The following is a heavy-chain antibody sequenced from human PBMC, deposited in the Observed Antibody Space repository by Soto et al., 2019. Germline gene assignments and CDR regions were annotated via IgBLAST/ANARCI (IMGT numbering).Heavy chain of an antibody. CDR1: GFTFSSYW. J-gene: IGHJ4*02. CDR3: ARVFYGSGIID. V-gene: IGHV3-74*01. D-gene: IGHD3-10*01. Sequence: GGSLRLSCAASGFTFSSYWMHWVRQAPGKGLVWVSRINSDGSSTSYADSVKGRFTISRDNAKNTLYLQMNSLRAEDTAVYYCARVFYGSGIIDWGQGTLVTVSS. CDR2: INSDGSST.